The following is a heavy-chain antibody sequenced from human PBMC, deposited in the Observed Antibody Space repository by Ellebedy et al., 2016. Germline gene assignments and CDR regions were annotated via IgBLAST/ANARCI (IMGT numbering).Heavy chain of an antibody. Sequence: GESLKISCAASGFTFSSYGMHWVRQAPGKGLEWVSAISGSGGSTYYADSVKGRFTISRDNSKNTLYLQMNSLRAEDTAVYYCAKGPAGQLVWGYWGQGTLVTVSS. V-gene: IGHV3-23*01. CDR3: AKGPAGQLVWGY. CDR1: GFTFSSYG. CDR2: ISGSGGST. D-gene: IGHD6-13*01. J-gene: IGHJ4*02.